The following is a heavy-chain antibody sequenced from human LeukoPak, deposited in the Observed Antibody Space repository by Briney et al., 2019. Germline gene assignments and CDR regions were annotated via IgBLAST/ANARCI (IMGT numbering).Heavy chain of an antibody. CDR3: AKRVPYITSWYYFDS. Sequence: GALRLSCAASGFTFSNYAMSWVRQAPGKGLEWVSVISGGGGSTYYADSVKGRFTISRDNSKNTGFLQTNSLRAEDTAVYYCAKRVPYITSWYYFDSWGQGTLVIVSS. CDR1: GFTFSNYA. CDR2: ISGGGGST. D-gene: IGHD6-13*01. J-gene: IGHJ4*02. V-gene: IGHV3-23*01.